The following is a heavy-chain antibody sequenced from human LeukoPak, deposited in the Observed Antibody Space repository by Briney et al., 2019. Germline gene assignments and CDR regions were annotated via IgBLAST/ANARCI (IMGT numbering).Heavy chain of an antibody. CDR2: ISYDGSNK. Sequence: GGPLRLSCAASGFTFSSYGMHWVRQAPGKGLEWVAAISYDGSNKNDADSVKGRFTISRDNSKNTLYLQMNSLRVEDTAVYYCAKGGRAAADRNFDLWGRGTLVSVSS. V-gene: IGHV3-30*18. D-gene: IGHD6-13*01. J-gene: IGHJ2*01. CDR3: AKGGRAAADRNFDL. CDR1: GFTFSSYG.